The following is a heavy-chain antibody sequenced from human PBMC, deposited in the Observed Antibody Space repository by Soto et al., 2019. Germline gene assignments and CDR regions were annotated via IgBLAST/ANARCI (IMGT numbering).Heavy chain of an antibody. CDR3: TRSKVGHSSPTDF. D-gene: IGHD6-13*01. Sequence: SQTLALTCIVSAATLALGGYYWGWTRQLTGKGLEWIGYIYYDGFSSYNPCLQSRFTISSDTSKNQFSLKVRSVTATDTAFYHCTRSKVGHSSPTDFWGQGVLVPVPS. V-gene: IGHV4-31*03. CDR1: AATLALGGYY. CDR2: IYYDGFS. J-gene: IGHJ4*02.